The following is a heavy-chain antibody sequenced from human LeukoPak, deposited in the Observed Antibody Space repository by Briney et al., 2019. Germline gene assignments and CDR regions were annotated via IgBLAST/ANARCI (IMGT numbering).Heavy chain of an antibody. J-gene: IGHJ4*02. V-gene: IGHV3-33*01. Sequence: GRSLRLSCAASGFTFSSYGMHWVRQAPGKGLEWVAVIWYDGSNKYYADSVKGRFTISRDNSKNTLYLQMNSLRAEDTAAYYCATGSGGDVEYWGQGTLVTVSS. CDR1: GFTFSSYG. D-gene: IGHD3-10*01. CDR2: IWYDGSNK. CDR3: ATGSGGDVEY.